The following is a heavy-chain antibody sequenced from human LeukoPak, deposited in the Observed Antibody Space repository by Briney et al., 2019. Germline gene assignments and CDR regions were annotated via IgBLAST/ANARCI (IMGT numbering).Heavy chain of an antibody. J-gene: IGHJ4*02. CDR3: ARETQYEYYYDSSGYYAPDY. Sequence: GASVKVSCKASGYTFTSYAMNWVRQAPGQGLEWMGWINTNTGNPTYAQGFTGRFVFSLDTSVSTAYLQISSLKAGDTAVYYCARETQYEYYYDSSGYYAPDYWGQGTLVTVSS. D-gene: IGHD3-22*01. V-gene: IGHV7-4-1*02. CDR2: INTNTGNP. CDR1: GYTFTSYA.